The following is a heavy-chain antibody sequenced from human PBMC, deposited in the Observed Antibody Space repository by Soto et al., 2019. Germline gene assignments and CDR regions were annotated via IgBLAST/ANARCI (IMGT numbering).Heavy chain of an antibody. CDR3: ARPDRDGYNYDY. J-gene: IGHJ4*01. V-gene: IGHV3-23*01. D-gene: IGHD5-12*01. CDR1: GFTFSSYA. CDR2: ISDSGAIT. Sequence: TGGSLRLSCAASGFTFSSYAMNWVRQAQGKGLEWVSGISDSGAITYYAESVKGRFTISRDNSKNTLFLHMNSLRTEDTAVYFCARPDRDGYNYDYWGQGTLVTVSS.